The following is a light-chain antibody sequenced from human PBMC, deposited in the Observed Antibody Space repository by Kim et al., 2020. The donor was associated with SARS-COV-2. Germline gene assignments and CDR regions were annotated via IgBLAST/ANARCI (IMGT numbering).Light chain of an antibody. CDR2: ADT. J-gene: IGLJ3*02. V-gene: IGLV1-40*01. CDR1: SSNIGAGYD. CDR3: QSYDSRLSGWV. Sequence: QRVTISRTGSSSNIGAGYDVHWYQQLPGRAPKLLIFADTRRPSGVPDRLSGSKSGTSASLAITGLQAEDEADYYCQSYDSRLSGWVFGGGTQLTVL.